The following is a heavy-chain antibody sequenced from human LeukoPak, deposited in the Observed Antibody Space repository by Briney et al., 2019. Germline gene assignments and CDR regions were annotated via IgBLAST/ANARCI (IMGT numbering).Heavy chain of an antibody. V-gene: IGHV3-21*01. CDR1: GFTFSSYS. Sequence: GGSLRLSCAASGFTFSSYSMNWVRQAPGKGLEWVSSISGSSSYIYYADSVKGRFTISRDNAKNSLYLQMNSLRAEDTAVYYCARDSGGSSPFDYWGQGTLVTVSS. J-gene: IGHJ4*02. CDR2: ISGSSSYI. CDR3: ARDSGGSSPFDY. D-gene: IGHD2-15*01.